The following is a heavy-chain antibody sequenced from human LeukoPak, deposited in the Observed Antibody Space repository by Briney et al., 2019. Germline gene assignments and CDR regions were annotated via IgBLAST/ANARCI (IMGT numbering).Heavy chain of an antibody. Sequence: SETLSLTCAVYGGPFSGYYWSWIRQPPGKGLEWIGEINHSGSTNYNPSLKSRVTISVDTSKNQFSLKLSSVTAADTAVYYCARDHSKWLGISVQCHAFPLWRQDTMVTVSS. CDR3: ARDHSKWLGISVQCHAFPL. CDR1: GGPFSGYY. J-gene: IGHJ3*01. D-gene: IGHD6-19*01. V-gene: IGHV4-34*01. CDR2: INHSGST.